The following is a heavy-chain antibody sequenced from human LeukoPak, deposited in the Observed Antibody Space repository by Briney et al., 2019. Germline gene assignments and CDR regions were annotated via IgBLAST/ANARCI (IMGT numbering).Heavy chain of an antibody. CDR1: GYTFTGYY. CDR2: INPNRGGT. CDR3: ARGDYYYYYMDV. V-gene: IGHV1-2*06. Sequence: ASVKVSCKASGYTFTGYYMHWVRQAPGQGLEWMGRINPNRGGTNYAQKFQGRVTMTRDTSISTAYMELSRLRSDDTAVYYCARGDYYYYYMDVWGKGTTVTVSS. J-gene: IGHJ6*03.